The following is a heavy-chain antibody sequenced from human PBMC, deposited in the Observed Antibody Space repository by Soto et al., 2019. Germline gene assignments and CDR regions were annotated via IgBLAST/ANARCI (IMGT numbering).Heavy chain of an antibody. V-gene: IGHV3-30-3*01. D-gene: IGHD6-19*01. CDR2: ISYDGSNK. Sequence: QVKLVESGGGVVQPGRSLRLSCAASGFTFSSYAMHWVRQAPGKGLEWVAVISYDGSNKYYADSVKGRFTISRDNSKNTLYLQMNSLRADDTAVYYCARTTGYSSGWYDYWGQGTLVTVSS. CDR3: ARTTGYSSGWYDY. J-gene: IGHJ4*02. CDR1: GFTFSSYA.